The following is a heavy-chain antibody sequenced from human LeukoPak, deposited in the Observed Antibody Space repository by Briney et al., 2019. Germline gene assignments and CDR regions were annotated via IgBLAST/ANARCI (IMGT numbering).Heavy chain of an antibody. Sequence: SETLSLTCYVSGGSINNYWSWIRQTPGKGLEWIGFIYYTGSTNYNPSLKSRVTMSVDTSKSQFSLKLTSVTAADTALYYCARGANRLDSWGRGTLVTVSS. V-gene: IGHV4-59*12. CDR3: ARGANRLDS. J-gene: IGHJ4*02. CDR1: GGSINNY. D-gene: IGHD1-14*01. CDR2: IYYTGST.